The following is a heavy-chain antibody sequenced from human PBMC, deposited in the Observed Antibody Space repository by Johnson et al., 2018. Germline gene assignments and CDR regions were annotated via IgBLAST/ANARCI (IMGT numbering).Heavy chain of an antibody. CDR2: ISRSSSYI. J-gene: IGHJ6*02. CDR3: ASDYDSSGYFPYGMDV. V-gene: IGHV3-21*01. CDR1: GFTFSSYT. D-gene: IGHD3-22*01. Sequence: VQLVESGGGLVKPGGSLRLSCVASGFTFSSYTMNWVRQAPGKGLEWVSSISRSSSYIFYADSVKGRFTISRDNAKNSLYLQRKSLRAEDTAVYYCASDYDSSGYFPYGMDVWGQGTTVTVPS.